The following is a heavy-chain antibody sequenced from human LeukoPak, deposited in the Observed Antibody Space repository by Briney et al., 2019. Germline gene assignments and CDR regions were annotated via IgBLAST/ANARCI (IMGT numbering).Heavy chain of an antibody. V-gene: IGHV3-74*01. D-gene: IGHD3-22*01. CDR2: IHGYGNSR. CDR1: GFIFSHYW. CDR3: ARGPSQYYDGSGFYAYYRF. Sequence: PGGSLRLSCTASGFIFSHYWMHWVRQAPGKGLEWLCRIHGYGNSRDCVDSVKGRFTVSRDNDKNTLSLHMTSLRVEDTAVYYCARGPSQYYDGSGFYAYYRFWGQGALVSVSS. J-gene: IGHJ4*02.